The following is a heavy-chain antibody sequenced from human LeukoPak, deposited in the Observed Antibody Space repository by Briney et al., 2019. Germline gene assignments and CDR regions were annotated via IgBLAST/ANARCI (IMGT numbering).Heavy chain of an antibody. CDR2: INKDGSEK. V-gene: IGHV3-7*01. CDR1: GFTFSSYW. CDR3: ASSLLYSSGWYEYFQH. J-gene: IGHJ1*01. D-gene: IGHD6-19*01. Sequence: GGSLRLSCAASGFTFSSYWMSWVRQAPGKGLEWVANINKDGSEKYYVDSVKGRFTISRDNAKNSLYLQMNSLRAEDTAVYYCASSLLYSSGWYEYFQHWGQGTLVTVSS.